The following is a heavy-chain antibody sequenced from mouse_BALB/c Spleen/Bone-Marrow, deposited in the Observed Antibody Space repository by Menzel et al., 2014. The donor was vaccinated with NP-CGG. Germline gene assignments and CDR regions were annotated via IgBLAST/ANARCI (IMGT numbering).Heavy chain of an antibody. CDR2: IWAGGST. D-gene: IGHD1-2*01. CDR1: GFSLTSYG. Sequence: VQLQESGPGLVAPSQSLSITCTVSGFSLTSYGVHWVRQSPGKGLEWLGAIWAGGSTNYNSALMSRLSITKDNSKNQVFLEMDSLQTDDTAMYYCARVFTTATWGFAYWGQGTLVTVSA. V-gene: IGHV2-9*02. CDR3: ARVFTTATWGFAY. J-gene: IGHJ3*01.